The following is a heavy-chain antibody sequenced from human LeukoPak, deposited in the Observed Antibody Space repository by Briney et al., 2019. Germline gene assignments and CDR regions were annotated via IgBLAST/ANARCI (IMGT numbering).Heavy chain of an antibody. Sequence: SVKVSCKASGGTFSSYAISWVRQAPGQGLEWMGGIIPIFGTANYAQKFQGRVTITADESTSTAYMELRSLRSDDTAVYYCARVGRYYDSSGYEGSVYWGQGTLVTVSS. D-gene: IGHD3-22*01. CDR1: GGTFSSYA. CDR3: ARVGRYYDSSGYEGSVY. V-gene: IGHV1-69*13. CDR2: IIPIFGTA. J-gene: IGHJ4*02.